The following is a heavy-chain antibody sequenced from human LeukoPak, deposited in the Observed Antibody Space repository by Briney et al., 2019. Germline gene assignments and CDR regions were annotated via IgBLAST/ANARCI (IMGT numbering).Heavy chain of an antibody. CDR2: IYYSGST. CDR3: ARFRKEKGSGSGGNWFDP. CDR1: GGSISSYY. D-gene: IGHD3-10*01. J-gene: IGHJ5*02. V-gene: IGHV4-59*01. Sequence: SETLSLTCTVSGGSISSYYWSWIRQPPGKGLEWIGYIYYSGSTNYNPSLKSRVTISVDTSKNQFSLKLSSATAADTAVYYCARFRKEKGSGSGGNWFDPWGQGTLVTVSS.